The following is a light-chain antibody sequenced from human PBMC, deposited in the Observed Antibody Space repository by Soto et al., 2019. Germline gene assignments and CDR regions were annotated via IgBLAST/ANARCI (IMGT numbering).Light chain of an antibody. CDR1: QSISSY. CDR2: AAS. Sequence: DIQMTQSPSSLSASVGDRVTIACRASQSISSYLNWYQQKPGKAPKLLIYAASSLQGGVPSRFSGSGSGTDFTLTISSLQPEDFATYYCLQSYNTPWTFGQGTKVDIK. CDR3: LQSYNTPWT. J-gene: IGKJ1*01. V-gene: IGKV1-39*01.